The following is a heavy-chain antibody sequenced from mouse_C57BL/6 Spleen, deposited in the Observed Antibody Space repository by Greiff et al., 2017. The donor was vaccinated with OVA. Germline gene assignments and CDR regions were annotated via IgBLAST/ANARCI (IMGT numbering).Heavy chain of an antibody. CDR2: IYPGDGAT. Sequence: VKLQQSGAELVKPGASVKISCKASGYAFSSYWMNWVKQRPGKGLEWIGQIYPGDGATKYNGKFKGKATLPVDNSSSTAYMQISSLTSEDSAVYFCARWVDYYAMDYWGQGTSVTVSS. J-gene: IGHJ4*01. CDR3: ARWVDYYAMDY. V-gene: IGHV1-80*01. CDR1: GYAFSSYW. D-gene: IGHD1-1*02.